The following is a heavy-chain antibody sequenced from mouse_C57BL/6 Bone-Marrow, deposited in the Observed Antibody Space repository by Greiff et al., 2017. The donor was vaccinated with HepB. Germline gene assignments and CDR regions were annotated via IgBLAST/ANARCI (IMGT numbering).Heavy chain of an antibody. CDR2: IYPGGGYT. CDR1: GYTFTNYW. J-gene: IGHJ4*01. CDR3: AILVSYGYAMDY. V-gene: IGHV1-63*01. D-gene: IGHD1-1*01. Sequence: VMLVESGAELVRPGTSVKMSCKASGYTFTNYWIGWAKQRPGHGLEWIGDIYPGGGYTNYNEKFKGKATLTADKSSSTAYMQFSILTSEDSAIYYCAILVSYGYAMDYWGQGTSVTVSS.